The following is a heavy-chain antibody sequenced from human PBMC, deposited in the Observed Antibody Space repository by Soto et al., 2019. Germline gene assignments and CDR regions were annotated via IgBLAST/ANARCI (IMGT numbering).Heavy chain of an antibody. J-gene: IGHJ6*02. CDR1: GFTFSSYA. CDR2: ISGSGGST. D-gene: IGHD3-9*01. CDR3: AKTVWGVTIFGGMDV. Sequence: EVQLLESGGGLVQPGGSLRLSCAASGFTFSSYAMSWVRQAPGKGLEWVSAISGSGGSTYYADSVKGRFTISRDNSKNTRYLHMSSLRAEDTAVYYCAKTVWGVTIFGGMDVWGQGTTVTVPS. V-gene: IGHV3-23*01.